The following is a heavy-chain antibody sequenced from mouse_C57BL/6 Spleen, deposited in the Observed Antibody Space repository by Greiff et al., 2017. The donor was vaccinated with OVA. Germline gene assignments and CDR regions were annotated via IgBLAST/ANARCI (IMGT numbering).Heavy chain of an antibody. V-gene: IGHV1-80*01. Sequence: VQLQESGAELVKPGASVKISCKASGYAFSSYWMNWVKQRPGKGLEWIGQIYPGDGDTNYNGKLKGKATLTANKSSSTAYMQLSSLTSEDSAVYFCARSLYYGSSHYFDYWGQGTTLTVSS. CDR3: ARSLYYGSSHYFDY. CDR1: GYAFSSYW. D-gene: IGHD1-1*01. J-gene: IGHJ2*01. CDR2: IYPGDGDT.